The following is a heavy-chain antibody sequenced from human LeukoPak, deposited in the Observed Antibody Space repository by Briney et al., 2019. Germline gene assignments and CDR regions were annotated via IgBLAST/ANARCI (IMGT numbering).Heavy chain of an antibody. CDR2: IYQSGST. CDR3: ARAREPLVFTYYFEY. V-gene: IGHV4-38-2*02. Sequence: SETLSLTCTVSGGSISSGYYWGWVRQSPGKGLEWIGRIYQSGSTYYNPSLKSRVTISIATSKNQFSLKLSSVTAADTAVYYCARAREPLVFTYYFEYWGQGTLVTVSS. CDR1: GGSISSGYY. D-gene: IGHD6-13*01. J-gene: IGHJ4*02.